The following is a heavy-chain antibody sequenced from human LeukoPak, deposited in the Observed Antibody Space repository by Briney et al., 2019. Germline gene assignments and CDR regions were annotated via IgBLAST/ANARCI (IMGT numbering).Heavy chain of an antibody. Sequence: SENLSLTCTVSGGSISSSSYYWGWIRQPPGKGLEWIGSIYHSGGANYNPSLRSRVTISIDTSKNQLSLRLSSVTAADTAVYYCARHGSYCFDSWGQGTLVTVSS. D-gene: IGHD3-10*01. J-gene: IGHJ4*02. CDR1: GGSISSSSYY. V-gene: IGHV4-39*01. CDR3: ARHGSYCFDS. CDR2: IYHSGGA.